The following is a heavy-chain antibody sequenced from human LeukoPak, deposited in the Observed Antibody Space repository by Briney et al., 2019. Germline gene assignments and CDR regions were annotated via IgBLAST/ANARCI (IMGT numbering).Heavy chain of an antibody. CDR2: IYYTGST. D-gene: IGHD6-6*01. CDR3: ARHRAYSSSSPFDY. Sequence: ASETLSLTCTVYGGSFSGYYWSWIRQPPGKGLEWIGYIYYTGSTNYNPSLKSRVTMFVDMSKNQFSLRLSSVTAADTAVYYCARHRAYSSSSPFDYWGQGTLVTVSS. V-gene: IGHV4-59*08. J-gene: IGHJ4*02. CDR1: GGSFSGYY.